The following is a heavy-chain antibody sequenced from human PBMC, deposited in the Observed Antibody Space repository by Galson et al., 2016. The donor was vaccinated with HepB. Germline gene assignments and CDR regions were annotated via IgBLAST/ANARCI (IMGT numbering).Heavy chain of an antibody. J-gene: IGHJ4*02. Sequence: SLRLSCAASGFTFSSYDMHWVRQAPGKGLEWVAIIWYDGRNKYYGDSVKGRFTISRDNSKNTLYLQMDSLRADDTAVYYCARDLMITPSGQPSFDHWGQGTLVTV. CDR2: IWYDGRNK. V-gene: IGHV3-33*01. CDR3: ARDLMITPSGQPSFDH. D-gene: IGHD1-1*01. CDR1: GFTFSSYD.